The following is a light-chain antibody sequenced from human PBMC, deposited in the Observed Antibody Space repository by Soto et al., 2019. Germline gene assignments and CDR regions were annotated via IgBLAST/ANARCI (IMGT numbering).Light chain of an antibody. Sequence: QSVLTQPPSVSGAPGQRVTISCTGSSSNIGAGYDVHWYQQLPGTAPKLLIHGNRNRPSGAPDRFSGSKSGTSASLAITGLRAENEADYYCLSYDSSLSSSVFGGGTKVTVL. CDR3: LSYDSSLSSSV. CDR2: GNR. J-gene: IGLJ2*01. V-gene: IGLV1-40*01. CDR1: SSNIGAGYD.